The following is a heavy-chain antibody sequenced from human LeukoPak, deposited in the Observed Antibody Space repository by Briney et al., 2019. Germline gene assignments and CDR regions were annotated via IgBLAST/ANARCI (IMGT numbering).Heavy chain of an antibody. J-gene: IGHJ6*03. D-gene: IGHD3-16*01. Sequence: LSGGSLRLSCAASGFTFSSYWMHWVRQAPGKGLVWVSRINSDGSSTSYADSVKGRFTISRDNSKNTVYLQMNSLRAEDTAVYYCAKDKGAYDYYYMDVWGKGTTVTVSS. CDR2: INSDGSST. CDR1: GFTFSSYW. V-gene: IGHV3-74*01. CDR3: AKDKGAYDYYYMDV.